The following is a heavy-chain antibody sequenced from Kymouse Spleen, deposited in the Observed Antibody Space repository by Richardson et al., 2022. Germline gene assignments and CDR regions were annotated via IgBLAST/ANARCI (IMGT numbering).Heavy chain of an antibody. D-gene: IGHD3-9*01. CDR1: GFTFSSYG. Sequence: QVQLVESGGGVVQPGRSLRLSCAASGFTFSSYGMHWVRQAPGKGLEWVAVISYDGSNKYYADSVKGRFTISRDNSKNTLYLQMNSLRAEDTAVYYCAKGEVYYDILTGYPHYYYYGMDVWGQGTTVTVSS. V-gene: IGHV3-30*18. J-gene: IGHJ6*02. CDR2: ISYDGSNK. CDR3: AKGEVYYDILTGYPHYYYYGMDV.